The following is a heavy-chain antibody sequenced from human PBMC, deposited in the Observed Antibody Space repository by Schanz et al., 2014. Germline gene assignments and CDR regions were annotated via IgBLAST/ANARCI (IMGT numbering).Heavy chain of an antibody. V-gene: IGHV1-69*09. CDR3: ATIGVNDYWRFGLDL. CDR1: GYTFVSYS. CDR2: IIPILGIA. J-gene: IGHJ6*02. D-gene: IGHD3-16*01. Sequence: QVQLVQSGAEVKKPGASVKVSCKASGYTFVSYSMHWVRQAPGQGLEWMGRIIPILGIANYAQKFQGRVTNTADKSTSTAYMDLSSLRSADTAVYYCATIGVNDYWRFGLDLWGQGTTVTVSS.